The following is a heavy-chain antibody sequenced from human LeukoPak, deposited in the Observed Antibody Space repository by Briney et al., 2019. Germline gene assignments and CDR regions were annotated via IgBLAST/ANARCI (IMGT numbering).Heavy chain of an antibody. CDR1: GGTFSSYA. CDR2: IIPIFGTA. Sequence: ASVTVSCKASGGTFSSYAISWVRQAPGQGLEWMGGIIPIFGTANYAQKFQGRVTITADESTSTAYMELSSLRSEDTAVYYCARDLRPSSPSPFQHWGQGTLVTVSS. J-gene: IGHJ1*01. CDR3: ARDLRPSSPSPFQH. V-gene: IGHV1-69*13. D-gene: IGHD6-6*01.